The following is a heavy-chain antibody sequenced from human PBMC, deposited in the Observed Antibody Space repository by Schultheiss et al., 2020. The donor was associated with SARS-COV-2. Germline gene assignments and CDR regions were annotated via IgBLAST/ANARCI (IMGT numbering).Heavy chain of an antibody. CDR1: GGSFSGYY. Sequence: SETLTLTCAVYGGSFSGYYWSWIRQPPGKGLEWIGEINHSGSTNYNPSLKSRVTISVDTSKNQFSLKLSSVTAADTAVYYCAIYYYDSSGYYFADYWGQGTLVTVSS. V-gene: IGHV4-34*01. J-gene: IGHJ4*02. CDR3: AIYYYDSSGYYFADY. CDR2: INHSGST. D-gene: IGHD3-22*01.